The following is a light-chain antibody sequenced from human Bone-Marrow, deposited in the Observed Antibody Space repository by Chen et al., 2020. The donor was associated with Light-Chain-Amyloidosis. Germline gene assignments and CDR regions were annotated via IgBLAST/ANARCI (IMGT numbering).Light chain of an antibody. V-gene: IGLV2-23*01. J-gene: IGLJ3*02. Sequence: QSALPQPASVSGSPGQAITIPCTGSSSYVGTYNLVSWYQHHPGKAPKLIIYEAKKRPSGVSNRFSGSRSGYTASLTISGLQAEDEADYYCCSYAGRGKMFGGGTKLTVL. CDR3: CSYAGRGKM. CDR1: SSYVGTYNL. CDR2: EAK.